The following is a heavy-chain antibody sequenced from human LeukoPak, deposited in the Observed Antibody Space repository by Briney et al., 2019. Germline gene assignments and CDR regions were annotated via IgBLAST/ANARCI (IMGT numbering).Heavy chain of an antibody. V-gene: IGHV3-23*01. J-gene: IGHJ4*02. D-gene: IGHD2/OR15-2a*01. CDR3: VSFYETY. Sequence: GGSLRLSCAASEFTFRSYAMTWVRKAPGKGLEWVSGVSDTGGSTYYADSVKGRFTISRDNSKNTLFLQMNSLRAEDTAVYYCVSFYETYWGRGTLVTVSS. CDR2: VSDTGGST. CDR1: EFTFRSYA.